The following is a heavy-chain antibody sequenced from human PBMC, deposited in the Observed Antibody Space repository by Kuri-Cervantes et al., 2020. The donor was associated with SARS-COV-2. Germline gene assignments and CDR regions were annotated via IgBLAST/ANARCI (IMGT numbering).Heavy chain of an antibody. CDR1: GFTFSSYW. CDR2: INSDGSST. Sequence: GESLKISCAASGFTFSSYWMHWVRQAPGKGLVWVSRINSDGSSTSYADSVKGRFTISRDNSKNTLNLQMNSLRPGDTALYYCAREGPDYRGLDYWGQGTLVTVSS. J-gene: IGHJ4*02. D-gene: IGHD4-11*01. CDR3: AREGPDYRGLDY. V-gene: IGHV3-74*01.